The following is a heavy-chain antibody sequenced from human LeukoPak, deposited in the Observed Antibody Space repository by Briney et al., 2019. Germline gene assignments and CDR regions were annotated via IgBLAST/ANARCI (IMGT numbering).Heavy chain of an antibody. Sequence: ASVKVSCKASGYTFTSYAIHWVRQAPGQRLEWMGWINAGNGITKYSQEFQGRGTITRDTSASTAYMELSSLRSDDVAVYYCARARYTNYAMDYWGQGTLITVSS. CDR1: GYTFTSYA. J-gene: IGHJ4*02. CDR2: INAGNGIT. CDR3: ARARYTNYAMDY. V-gene: IGHV1-3*03. D-gene: IGHD4-11*01.